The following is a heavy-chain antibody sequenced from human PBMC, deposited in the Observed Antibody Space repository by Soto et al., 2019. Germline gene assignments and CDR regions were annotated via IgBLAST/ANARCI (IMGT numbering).Heavy chain of an antibody. CDR3: AHLGTLGYCSGGSCSFGYYGMDV. CDR2: ISYDGSNK. D-gene: IGHD2-15*01. J-gene: IGHJ6*02. Sequence: GGSLRLSCAASGFTFSSYSMHWVRQAPGKGLEWVAVISYDGSNKYYADSVKGRFTISRDNSKNTLYLQMNSLRAEDTAVYYCAHLGTLGYCSGGSCSFGYYGMDVWGQGTTVTVS. V-gene: IGHV3-30-3*01. CDR1: GFTFSSYS.